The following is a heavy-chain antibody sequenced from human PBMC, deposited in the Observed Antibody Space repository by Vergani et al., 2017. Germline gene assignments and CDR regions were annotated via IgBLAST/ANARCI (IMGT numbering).Heavy chain of an antibody. J-gene: IGHJ5*02. V-gene: IGHV5-10-1*01. Sequence: EVQLVQSGAEVKKPGASLRISCKGSGYSFTSYWISWVRQMPGKGLEWMGRIDPSDSYTNYSPSFQGHLTISADKSISTAYLQWSSLKASDTAMYYCARGYYYDSSGYYSYNWFDPWGQGTLVTVSS. D-gene: IGHD3-22*01. CDR1: GYSFTSYW. CDR3: ARGYYYDSSGYYSYNWFDP. CDR2: IDPSDSYT.